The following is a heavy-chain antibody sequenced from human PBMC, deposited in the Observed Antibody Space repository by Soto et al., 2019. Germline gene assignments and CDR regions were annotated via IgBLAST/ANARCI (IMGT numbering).Heavy chain of an antibody. D-gene: IGHD2-8*01. CDR2: TANKRSRYTT. CDR3: ARAGFMHASDV. CDR1: GFTSSDHY. V-gene: IGHV3-72*01. J-gene: IGHJ6*02. Sequence: EVELVESGGGLVQAGGSLRVSCGVSGFTSSDHYMDWVRQAPGKGMALVARTANKRSRYTTEYAASVKGRFIISTDDSTSPVSLQMNSLKIADTAVYYCARAGFMHASDVWGQGTTVSVSS.